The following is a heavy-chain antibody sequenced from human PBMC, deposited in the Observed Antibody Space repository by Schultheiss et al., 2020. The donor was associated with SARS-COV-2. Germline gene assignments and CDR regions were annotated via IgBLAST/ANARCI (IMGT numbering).Heavy chain of an antibody. Sequence: GGSLRLSCAASGFTVSSNYMSWVRQAPGKGLEWVSVIYSGGSTYYADSVKGRFTISRDNSKNTLYLQMNSLRAEDTAVYYCARSGYDYYYYYGMDVWGQGTTVTVSS. D-gene: IGHD5-12*01. CDR1: GFTVSSNY. V-gene: IGHV3-66*01. CDR2: IYSGGST. J-gene: IGHJ6*02. CDR3: ARSGYDYYYYYGMDV.